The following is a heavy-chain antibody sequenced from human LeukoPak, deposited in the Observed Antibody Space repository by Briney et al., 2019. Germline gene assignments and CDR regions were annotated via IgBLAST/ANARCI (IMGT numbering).Heavy chain of an antibody. CDR1: GGSFSGYY. J-gene: IGHJ4*02. CDR3: ARGPGSSGWFRDFDY. V-gene: IGHV4-34*01. CDR2: INQSGST. D-gene: IGHD6-19*01. Sequence: SETLSLTCAVYGGSFSGYYWSWIRQPPGKGLEWIGEINQSGSTNYNPSLKSRVTISVDTSKNQFSLKLSSVTAADTAVYYCARGPGSSGWFRDFDYWGQGTLVTVSS.